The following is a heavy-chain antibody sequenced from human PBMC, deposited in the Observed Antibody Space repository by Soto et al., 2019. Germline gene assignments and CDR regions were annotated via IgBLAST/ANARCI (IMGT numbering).Heavy chain of an antibody. CDR1: GFTFGDYA. J-gene: IGHJ4*02. V-gene: IGHV3-49*03. CDR2: IRSKAYGGTT. Sequence: PGESLKISCTASGFTFGDYAMSWFRQAPGKGLEWVGFIRSKAYGGTTEYAASVKGRFTISRDDSKSIAYLQMNSLKTEDTAVYYCTRILAWGSYRSFDYWGQGTLVTVS. D-gene: IGHD3-16*02. CDR3: TRILAWGSYRSFDY.